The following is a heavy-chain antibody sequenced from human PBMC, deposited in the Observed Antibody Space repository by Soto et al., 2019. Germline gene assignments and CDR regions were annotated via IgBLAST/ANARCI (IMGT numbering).Heavy chain of an antibody. D-gene: IGHD2-15*01. CDR3: TTDTVVTHDAFDI. V-gene: IGHV3-15*07. CDR1: SVSNAW. J-gene: IGHJ3*02. Sequence: SVSNAWMNWVRQAPGKGLEWVGRIKSKTDGGTTDYAAPVKGRFTISRDDSKNTLYLQMNSLKTEDTAVYYCTTDTVVTHDAFDIWGQGTMVTVSS. CDR2: IKSKTDGGTT.